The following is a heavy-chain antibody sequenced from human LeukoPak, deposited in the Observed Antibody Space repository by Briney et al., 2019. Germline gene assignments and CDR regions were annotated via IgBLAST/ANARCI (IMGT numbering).Heavy chain of an antibody. CDR2: ISWNSGSK. J-gene: IGHJ6*02. CDR3: AKDTDYYAGLDA. D-gene: IGHD3-9*01. V-gene: IGHV3-9*01. CDR1: GFIFNDFG. Sequence: GGSLRLSCTASGFIFNDFGLHWVRQGPGKGLERVSGISWNSGSKGYADSVKGRFTISRDNAKNALYLEMNSLRTEDTALYYCAKDTDYYAGLDAWGQGTTVTVSS.